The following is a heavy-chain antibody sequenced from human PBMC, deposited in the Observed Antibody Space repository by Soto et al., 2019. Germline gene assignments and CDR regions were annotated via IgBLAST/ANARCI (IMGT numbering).Heavy chain of an antibody. V-gene: IGHV3-23*01. J-gene: IGHJ4*02. CDR1: GFTFSSYW. Sequence: PGGSLRLSCAASGFTFSSYWMHWVRQVPEKGLEWVSAISGSGGSTYYADSVKGRFTISRDNSKNTLYLQMNSLRAEDTAVYYCARSGIKGRGGDYWGQGTLVTVSS. D-gene: IGHD1-26*01. CDR3: ARSGIKGRGGDY. CDR2: ISGSGGST.